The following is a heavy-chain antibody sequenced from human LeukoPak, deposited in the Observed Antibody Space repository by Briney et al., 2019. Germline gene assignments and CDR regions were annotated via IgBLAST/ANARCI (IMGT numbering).Heavy chain of an antibody. Sequence: GGSLRLSCAASGFTFSSYAMHWVRQAPGKGLEWVAVISYDGSNKYYADSVKGRFTISRDNSKNTLYLQMNSLRAEDTAVYYCARDIGNSNIVLMVYAGGPFDYWGQGTLVTVSS. J-gene: IGHJ4*02. CDR1: GFTFSSYA. CDR3: ARDIGNSNIVLMVYAGGPFDY. CDR2: ISYDGSNK. V-gene: IGHV3-30-3*01. D-gene: IGHD2-8*01.